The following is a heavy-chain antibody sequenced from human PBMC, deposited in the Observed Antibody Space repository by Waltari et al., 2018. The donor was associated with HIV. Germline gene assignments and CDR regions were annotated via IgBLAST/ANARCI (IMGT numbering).Heavy chain of an antibody. J-gene: IGHJ6*02. CDR1: GFTFRSFS. Sequence: EMQLVESGGGLVKPGGSLRLSCAASGFTFRSFSMNWVRRAPGKGLEWVSSISTASTYIYYGDSVKGRFTISRDNAKNSLYLQRNSLRAEDTAVYFCARSSVPVGPLYGMDVWGQGTTVTVAS. V-gene: IGHV3-21*02. CDR2: ISTASTYI. CDR3: ARSSVPVGPLYGMDV. D-gene: IGHD6-19*01.